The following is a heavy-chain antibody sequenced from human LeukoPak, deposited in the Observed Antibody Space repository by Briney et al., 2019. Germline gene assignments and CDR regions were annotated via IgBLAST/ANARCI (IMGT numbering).Heavy chain of an antibody. D-gene: IGHD3-22*01. CDR2: ISAHNGNT. V-gene: IGHV1-18*01. CDR1: GYTFTNYG. CDR3: ARLTYTSGYSCDY. Sequence: ASVKVSCKASGYTFTNYGISWVRQAPGQGLEGMGWISAHNGNTNYAQKLQGRLTMTTDTSTSSAYMELRSLKSDDTAVYYCARLTYTSGYSCDYWGQGTLVTVSS. J-gene: IGHJ4*02.